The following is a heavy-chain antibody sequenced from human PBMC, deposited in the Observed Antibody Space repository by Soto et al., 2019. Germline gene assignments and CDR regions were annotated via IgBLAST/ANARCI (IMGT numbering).Heavy chain of an antibody. Sequence: GGSLRLSCAASGFTFSSYGMHWVRQAPGKGLEWVAVISYDGSNKYYADSVKGRFTISRDNSKNTLYLQMNSLRAEDTAVYYCAKGEDYYDSSGYYTHFDYWGQGTLVTVSS. CDR3: AKGEDYYDSSGYYTHFDY. V-gene: IGHV3-30*18. D-gene: IGHD3-22*01. J-gene: IGHJ4*02. CDR2: ISYDGSNK. CDR1: GFTFSSYG.